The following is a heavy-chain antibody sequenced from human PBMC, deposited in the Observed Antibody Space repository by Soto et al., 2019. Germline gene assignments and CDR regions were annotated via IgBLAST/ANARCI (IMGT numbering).Heavy chain of an antibody. J-gene: IGHJ4*02. CDR2: ISYDGSTK. CDR1: GFTFSSYG. CDR3: AKDQAR. Sequence: QVQLVESGGGVVQPGRSVRLSCAASGFTFSSYGMHWVRQAPGKGLEWVAVISYDGSTKYYADSVKGRFTISRDNSKNTLYLQMNSMSAEDTAVYYCAKDQARWGQGTLVTVSS. V-gene: IGHV3-30*18.